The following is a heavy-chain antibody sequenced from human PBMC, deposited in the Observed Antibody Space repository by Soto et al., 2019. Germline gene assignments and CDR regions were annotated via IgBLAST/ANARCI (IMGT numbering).Heavy chain of an antibody. V-gene: IGHV2-70*01. CDR1: FPHSSSGMC. CDR3: ARIPTYYDFWSRPAADRVYYCSVMAV. D-gene: IGHD3-3*01. J-gene: IGHJ6*02. CDR2: IDWDDDK. Sequence: FPHSSSGMCVSWIRQPPGKALEWLALIDWDDDKYYSTSLKTRLTISKDTSKNQVVLTMTNMDPVDTATYYCARIPTYYDFWSRPAADRVYYCSVMAVWGQGTTVTVS.